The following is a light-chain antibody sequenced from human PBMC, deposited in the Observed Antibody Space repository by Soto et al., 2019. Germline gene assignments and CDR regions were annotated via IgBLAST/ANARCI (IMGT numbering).Light chain of an antibody. Sequence: QAVVTQEPALTVSPGGTVTLTCASSTGPVTTSHYPNWFQQKPGQPPRSLIYSTTNTHSWTPARFSGSLLGGKAALTLSGVLPDDEADSYCVLYYGGAHVVFGGGTKVTVL. CDR1: TGPVTTSHY. J-gene: IGLJ2*01. CDR2: STT. V-gene: IGLV7-43*01. CDR3: VLYYGGAHVV.